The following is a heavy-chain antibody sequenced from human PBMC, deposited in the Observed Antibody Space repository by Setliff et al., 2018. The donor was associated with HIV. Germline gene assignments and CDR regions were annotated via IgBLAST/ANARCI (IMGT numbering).Heavy chain of an antibody. CDR3: ARARYIVIRGDAGMDV. CDR2: IYTSGST. J-gene: IGHJ6*02. V-gene: IGHV4-61*02. D-gene: IGHD3-10*01. Sequence: SETLSLTCTVSGGSISSGSYYWSWIRQPAGKGLEWIGRIYTSGSTNYNPSLKSRVTISVDTSKNQFSLKLGSVTASDTAVYYCARARYIVIRGDAGMDVWGPGTTVTVSS. CDR1: GGSISSGSYY.